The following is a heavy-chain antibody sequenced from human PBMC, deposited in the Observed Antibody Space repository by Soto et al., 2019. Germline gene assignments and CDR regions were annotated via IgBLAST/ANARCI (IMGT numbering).Heavy chain of an antibody. V-gene: IGHV1-69*12. D-gene: IGHD3-22*01. CDR2: IIPIFGTA. CDR3: ARGGYYYDSSGALRWFDP. CDR1: GGTFSSYA. Sequence: QVQLVQSGAEVKKPGSSVKVSCKASGGTFSSYAISWVRQAPGQGLEWMGGIIPIFGTANYAQKFQGRVTITADESTSTADMELSSLRSEDTAVYYCARGGYYYDSSGALRWFDPWGQGTLVTVSS. J-gene: IGHJ5*02.